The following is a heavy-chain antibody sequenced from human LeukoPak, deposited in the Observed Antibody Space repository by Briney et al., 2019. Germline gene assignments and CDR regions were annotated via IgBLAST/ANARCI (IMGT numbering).Heavy chain of an antibody. V-gene: IGHV3-7*01. CDR2: IKQDGSEK. J-gene: IGHJ4*02. D-gene: IGHD3-10*01. CDR3: AKDRGHYGSGSLDY. Sequence: GGSLSLSCVASGFTFSNYWMSWVRQAPGKGLEWVANIKQDGSEKYYVDSVKGRFTISRDNAKNSLYLQMNSLRAEDTAVYYCAKDRGHYGSGSLDYWGQGTLVTVSS. CDR1: GFTFSNYW.